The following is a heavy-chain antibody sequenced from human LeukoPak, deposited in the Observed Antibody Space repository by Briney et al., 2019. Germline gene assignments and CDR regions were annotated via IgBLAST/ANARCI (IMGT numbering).Heavy chain of an antibody. Sequence: ASVKVSCKASGYTFTGYYMHWVRQAPGQGPEWMGWINPNSGGTNYAQKFQGRVTMTRDTSISTAYKELSRLRSDDTAVYYCARDITDIVVVPAAHETTALDYWGQGTLVTVSS. D-gene: IGHD2-2*01. CDR1: GYTFTGYY. J-gene: IGHJ4*02. V-gene: IGHV1-2*02. CDR3: ARDITDIVVVPAAHETTALDY. CDR2: INPNSGGT.